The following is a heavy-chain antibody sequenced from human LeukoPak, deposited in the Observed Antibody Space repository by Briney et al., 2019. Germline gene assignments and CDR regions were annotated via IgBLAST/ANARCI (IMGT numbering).Heavy chain of an antibody. Sequence: RSGGSLRLSCAASGFTFYDSAIHWVRQVAGKGLEWVSGISGSGDNTLYADSVKGRFTISRDNSKNTLYLEMNSLRAEDTAIYYCAKMKGHPLPKYYMDVWGQGTTVTVSS. V-gene: IGHV3-23*01. CDR3: AKMKGHPLPKYYMDV. D-gene: IGHD1-26*01. J-gene: IGHJ6*01. CDR2: ISGSGDNT. CDR1: GFTFYDSA.